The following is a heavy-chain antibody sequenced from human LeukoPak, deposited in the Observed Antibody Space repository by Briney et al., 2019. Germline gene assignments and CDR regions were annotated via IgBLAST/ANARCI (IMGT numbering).Heavy chain of an antibody. CDR1: GGSISSGGYY. D-gene: IGHD2/OR15-2a*01. Sequence: SETLSLNCTVSGGSISSGGYYWSWIRQHPGKGLEWIGYIYYSGSTYYNPSLKSRVTISVDTSKNQFSLKLSSVTAADTAVYYCARELLSDRYFDYWGQGTLVTVSS. V-gene: IGHV4-31*03. CDR2: IYYSGST. J-gene: IGHJ4*02. CDR3: ARELLSDRYFDY.